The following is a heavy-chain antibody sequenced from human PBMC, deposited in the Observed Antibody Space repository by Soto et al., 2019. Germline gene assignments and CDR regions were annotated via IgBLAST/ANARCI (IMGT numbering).Heavy chain of an antibody. Sequence: SETLSLTCTVSGGSISSGDYSWSWVRQSPGKGLEWIGHIYNSGITYYNPSLKSRVVISIDTSRNQFSLRLNSLTAADRAVYFCARGVMFFGLVSRFGFAPAGQGAVVPVSS. V-gene: IGHV4-30-4*01. D-gene: IGHD3-3*01. J-gene: IGHJ5*02. CDR2: IYNSGIT. CDR3: ARGVMFFGLVSRFGFAP. CDR1: GGSISSGDYS.